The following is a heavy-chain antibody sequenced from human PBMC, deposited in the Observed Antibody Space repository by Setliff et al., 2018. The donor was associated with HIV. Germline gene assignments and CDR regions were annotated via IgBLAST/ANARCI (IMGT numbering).Heavy chain of an antibody. CDR3: ARDNSYYYYMDV. CDR2: LHLSGDT. J-gene: IGHJ6*03. CDR1: GDSINSGTYY. V-gene: IGHV4-61*02. Sequence: SETLSLTCTVSGDSINSGTYYWSWIRQPAGKGLEWIGRLHLSGDTNYNPSLKSRVTMSIDTSKNQFSLKLSSVTAADTAVYYCARDNSYYYYMDVWGKGTTVTVSS. D-gene: IGHD1-20*01.